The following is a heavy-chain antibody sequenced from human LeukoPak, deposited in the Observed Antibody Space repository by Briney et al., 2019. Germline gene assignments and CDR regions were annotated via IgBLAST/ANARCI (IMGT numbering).Heavy chain of an antibody. J-gene: IGHJ4*02. Sequence: SQTLSLTCAISGDSVSSNSAAWNWIRQSPLRGLEWLGRTYYRSKWYNDYAVSVKSRITINPDTSKNQFSLQLNSVTPEDTAVYYCARDVNYGDYDRRNYWGQGTLVTVSS. D-gene: IGHD4-17*01. CDR1: GDSVSSNSAA. CDR2: TYYRSKWYN. V-gene: IGHV6-1*01. CDR3: ARDVNYGDYDRRNY.